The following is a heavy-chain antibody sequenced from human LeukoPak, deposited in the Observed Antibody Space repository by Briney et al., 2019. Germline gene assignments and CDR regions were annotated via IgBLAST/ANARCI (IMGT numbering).Heavy chain of an antibody. J-gene: IGHJ4*02. Sequence: KSSETLSLTCTVSGGSISSSSYYWGWIRQPPGKGLEWIATVYYDGRTYYNPSLKSRVTISVDTSKNQFSLKLSSVTAADTAVYYCARDLGSGGFDYWGQGTLVTVSS. CDR1: GGSISSSSYY. V-gene: IGHV4-39*02. CDR3: ARDLGSGGFDY. D-gene: IGHD1-14*01. CDR2: VYYDGRT.